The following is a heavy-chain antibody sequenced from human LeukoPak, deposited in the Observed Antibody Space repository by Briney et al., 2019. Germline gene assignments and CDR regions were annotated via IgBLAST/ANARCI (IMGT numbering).Heavy chain of an antibody. D-gene: IGHD1-14*01. V-gene: IGHV6-1*01. J-gene: IGHJ4*02. CDR2: TYYRSTWLN. CDR3: AREPHGNGLLFDY. Sequence: SQTLSLTCAISGDSVSSNSAAWNWIRQSPSRGLEWLGRTYYRSTWLNDYTGSLKSRISINPDTSKNQFSLHLNSVTPEDTAVYYCAREPHGNGLLFDYWGRGTLVTVSS. CDR1: GDSVSSNSAA.